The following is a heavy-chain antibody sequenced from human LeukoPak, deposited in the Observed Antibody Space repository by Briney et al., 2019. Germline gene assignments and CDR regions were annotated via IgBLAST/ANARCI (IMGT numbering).Heavy chain of an antibody. J-gene: IGHJ4*02. Sequence: GGSLRLSCAASGFTFSSYAMSWVRQAPGKGLEWVSAISGSGGSTYYADSVKGRFTISRDNSKNTLYLQMNSLRAEDTAVYYCANLSANDYGDYKVDYWGQGTLVTVSS. D-gene: IGHD4-17*01. CDR1: GFTFSSYA. CDR3: ANLSANDYGDYKVDY. V-gene: IGHV3-23*01. CDR2: ISGSGGST.